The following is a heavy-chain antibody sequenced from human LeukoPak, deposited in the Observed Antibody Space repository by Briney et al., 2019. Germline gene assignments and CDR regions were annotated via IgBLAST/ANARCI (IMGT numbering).Heavy chain of an antibody. CDR1: GDSITSYY. CDR3: ARSKSAAMFYWYFDL. V-gene: IGHV4-59*01. CDR2: VFYTGST. J-gene: IGHJ2*01. Sequence: SETLSVTCDVSGDSITSYYWSWIRQPPGKGLEWIGYVFYTGSTNYTPSLKSRVTISQNTPKNQVSLRLSSVTAADTAMYYCARSKSAAMFYWYFDLWGRGTLVTVSS. D-gene: IGHD2-2*01.